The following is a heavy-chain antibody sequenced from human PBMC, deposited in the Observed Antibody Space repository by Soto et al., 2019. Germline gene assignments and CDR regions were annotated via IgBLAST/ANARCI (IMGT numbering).Heavy chain of an antibody. Sequence: SVKVSCKASGFTFTSSAVQWVRQARGQRLEWIGWIVVGSGNTNDAQKFQERVTITRDMSTSTAYMELSSLRSEVTAVYYCAADFASPDTFDIWGQGTMVTV. CDR3: AADFASPDTFDI. CDR2: IVVGSGNT. V-gene: IGHV1-58*01. CDR1: GFTFTSSA. J-gene: IGHJ3*02.